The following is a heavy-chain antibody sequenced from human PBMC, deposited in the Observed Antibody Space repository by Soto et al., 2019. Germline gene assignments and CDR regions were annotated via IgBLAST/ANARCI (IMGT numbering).Heavy chain of an antibody. CDR2: IYWDDDK. V-gene: IGHV2-5*02. D-gene: IGHD1-1*01. CDR3: AHRLSGYNWNGGYFDY. J-gene: IGHJ4*02. Sequence: QITLKESGPTRVKPTQTLTLTCTYSGFSLTSRPMGVGWIRQPPGKALEWLVFIYWDDDKRYNPSLNNRLTITKDTSGNHVVLTMTIMDPVDTATYYCAHRLSGYNWNGGYFDYWGQGALVTVSS. CDR1: GFSLTSRPMG.